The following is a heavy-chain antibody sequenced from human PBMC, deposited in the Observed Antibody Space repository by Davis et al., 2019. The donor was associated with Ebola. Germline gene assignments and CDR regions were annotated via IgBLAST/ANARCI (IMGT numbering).Heavy chain of an antibody. CDR2: IYPGDSTT. CDR1: GYNFTKYW. V-gene: IGHV5-51*01. J-gene: IGHJ4*02. CDR3: ARQFSSSGNY. D-gene: IGHD6-6*01. Sequence: GESLKISCQASGYNFTKYWIGWVRQMPGKGPEWMGIIYPGDSTTRYSPSSQGQVTISVDKSVTTTYLQWSSLKASDSAMYFCARQFSSSGNYWGQGTLATVSS.